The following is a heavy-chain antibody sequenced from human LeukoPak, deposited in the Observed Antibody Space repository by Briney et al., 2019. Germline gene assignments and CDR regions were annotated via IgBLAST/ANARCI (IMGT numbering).Heavy chain of an antibody. J-gene: IGHJ4*02. CDR1: GFTFSLYS. D-gene: IGHD6-19*01. Sequence: GGSLRLSCAASGFTFSLYSMNWVRQAPGKGLEWVAFVRYNGNDKYYADSVKGRFTISRDNSKNTVYLQMNTLRAEDTAVYYCAKAGSGWYAPYWGQGTLVTVSS. CDR3: AKAGSGWYAPY. CDR2: VRYNGNDK. V-gene: IGHV3-30*02.